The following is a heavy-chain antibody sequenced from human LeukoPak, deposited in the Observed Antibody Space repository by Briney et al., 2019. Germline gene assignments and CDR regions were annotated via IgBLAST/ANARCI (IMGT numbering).Heavy chain of an antibody. CDR1: GDSVSSNSAA. Sequence: PSQTLSLTCAISGDSVSSNSAAWHWIRQSPSRGLEWLGRTYYRSKWYDDYAVSVRGRMTVNPDTSKNQFSLQLNSVTPEDTAVYYCARGLPAAATGYFDYWGQGTLVTVSS. V-gene: IGHV6-1*01. D-gene: IGHD6-13*01. CDR2: TYYRSKWYD. CDR3: ARGLPAAATGYFDY. J-gene: IGHJ4*02.